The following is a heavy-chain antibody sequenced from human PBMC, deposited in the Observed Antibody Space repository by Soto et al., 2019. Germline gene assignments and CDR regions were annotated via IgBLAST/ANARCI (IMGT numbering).Heavy chain of an antibody. CDR2: ISHDGSND. J-gene: IGHJ4*02. Sequence: GGSLRLSCAASGFSFSSYGMHWVRQAPAKGLEWVAFISHDGSNDYYADSVKGRYTISRDNSKSTVYLQMNSLRVEDTAVYYCATDANEYLWEYYFDFWGQGTLVTVSS. CDR1: GFSFSSYG. CDR3: ATDANEYLWEYYFDF. V-gene: IGHV3-30*03. D-gene: IGHD3-16*01.